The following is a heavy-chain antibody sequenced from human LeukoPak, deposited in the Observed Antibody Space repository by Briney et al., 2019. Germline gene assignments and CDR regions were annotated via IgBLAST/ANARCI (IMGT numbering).Heavy chain of an antibody. V-gene: IGHV4-34*01. Sequence: SETLSLTCTVSGGSISSYYWSWIRQPPGKGLEWIGEINHSGSTNYNPSLKSRVTISVDTSKNQFSLKLSSVTAADTAVYYCARGPYYYDSSGLEDYWGQGTLVTVSS. CDR2: INHSGST. D-gene: IGHD3-22*01. CDR3: ARGPYYYDSSGLEDY. CDR1: GGSISSYY. J-gene: IGHJ4*02.